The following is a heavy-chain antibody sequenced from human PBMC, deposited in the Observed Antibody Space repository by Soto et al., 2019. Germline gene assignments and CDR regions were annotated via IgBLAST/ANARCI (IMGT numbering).Heavy chain of an antibody. V-gene: IGHV1-3*05. CDR3: ARDLGGMDG. D-gene: IGHD7-27*01. CDR1: GYTFTSYA. Sequence: QVQLVQSGAEEKKPGASVKVSCKASGYTFTSYAMHWVRQAPGQRLEWMGWINAGNGNTKYSQKFQGRVTITRDTSAITAYMELSSLRSEETAVYYCARDLGGMDGWGQWTTVTVSS. CDR2: INAGNGNT. J-gene: IGHJ6*02.